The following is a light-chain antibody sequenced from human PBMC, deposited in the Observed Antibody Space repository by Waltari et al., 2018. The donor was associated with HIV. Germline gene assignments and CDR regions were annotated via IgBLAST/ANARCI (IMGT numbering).Light chain of an antibody. V-gene: IGKV4-1*01. J-gene: IGKJ4*01. CDR2: WAS. CDR1: QSVLDTSKNKNY. Sequence: DTVMTQSPDALSVSLGERATINCKSSQSVLDTSKNKNYLAWYQQKPGQPPRVLLYWASTRESGVPDRFSGSGYETDFSLTISRLQAEDVAVYYCEKNVATLVTFGGGTKVEIK. CDR3: EKNVATLVT.